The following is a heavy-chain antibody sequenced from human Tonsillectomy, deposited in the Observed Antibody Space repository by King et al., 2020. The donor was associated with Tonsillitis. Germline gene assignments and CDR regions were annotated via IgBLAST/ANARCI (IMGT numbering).Heavy chain of an antibody. V-gene: IGHV1-69*01. J-gene: IGHJ4*02. Sequence: VQLVESGAEVKKPGSSVKVSCKASGGTFSSYAITWVRQAPGQGLEWMGGIIPNFDTANYAQKFQDRVTITADESTSTAYMELSSLRSEDTAVYYCARSRQVTASYDYWGQGTLVTVSS. CDR3: ARSRQVTASYDY. CDR1: GGTFSSYA. CDR2: IIPNFDTA. D-gene: IGHD5-18*01.